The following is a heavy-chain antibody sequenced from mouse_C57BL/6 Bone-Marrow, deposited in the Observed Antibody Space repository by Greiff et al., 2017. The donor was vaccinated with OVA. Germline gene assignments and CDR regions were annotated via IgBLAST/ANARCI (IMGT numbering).Heavy chain of an antibody. D-gene: IGHD2-4*01. CDR1: GFTFSSYG. CDR3: ASETRYDYDY. Sequence: EVKVVESGGDLVKPGGSLKLSCAASGFTFSSYGMSWVRQTPDQRLEWVATISSGGSYTYYPDSVKGRFTISRDNAKNTQYLQLSSLKSEDTAMYYCASETRYDYDYWGQGTTLTVSS. V-gene: IGHV5-6*01. J-gene: IGHJ2*01. CDR2: ISSGGSYT.